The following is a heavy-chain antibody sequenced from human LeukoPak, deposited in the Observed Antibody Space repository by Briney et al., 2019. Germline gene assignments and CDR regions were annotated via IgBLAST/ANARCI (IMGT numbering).Heavy chain of an antibody. CDR3: ASRLESDAFDI. D-gene: IGHD1-1*01. V-gene: IGHV1-69*13. CDR1: GGXFSSYT. J-gene: IGHJ3*02. Sequence: SVKVSCKASGGXFSSYTINWVRQAPGQGLEWMGGIFSFFGTANYPQKFQGRVTITADDSTSTAYMELSSLRSEDTAVYYCASRLESDAFDIWGQGTMVTVSS. CDR2: IFSFFGTA.